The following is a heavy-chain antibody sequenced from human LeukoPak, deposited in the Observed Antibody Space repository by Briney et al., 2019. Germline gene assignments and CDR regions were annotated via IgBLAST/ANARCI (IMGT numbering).Heavy chain of an antibody. V-gene: IGHV3-20*04. CDR2: INWNGGTI. CDR3: ARLKLLWSNYFDY. J-gene: IGHJ4*02. CDR1: GFVFDDYG. D-gene: IGHD2-2*01. Sequence: TGGSLRLSCAASGFVFDDYGMNWVRQVPGKGLEWVSGINWNGGTIGYADSVKGRFTISRDNAKNSLYLQMNSLRAEDTAVYYCARLKLLWSNYFDYWGQGTLVTVSS.